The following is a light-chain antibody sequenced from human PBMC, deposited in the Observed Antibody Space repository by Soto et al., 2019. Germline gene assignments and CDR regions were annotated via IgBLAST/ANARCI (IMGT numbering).Light chain of an antibody. Sequence: DIVMTQSPDSLAVSLGERATINCKSSQSVXYSSNNKNYLAWYQQKPGQPPKLLIYWASTRESGVPERFSGSGSRTDFTLTISSLEAEDVAFYWCQQYFDVPFTFGGGTKVDIK. CDR3: QQYFDVPFT. V-gene: IGKV4-1*01. CDR2: WAS. CDR1: QSVXYSSNNKNY. J-gene: IGKJ4*01.